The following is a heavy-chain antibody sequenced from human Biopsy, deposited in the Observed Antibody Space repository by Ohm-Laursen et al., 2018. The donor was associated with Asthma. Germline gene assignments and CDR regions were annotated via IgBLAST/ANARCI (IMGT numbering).Heavy chain of an antibody. D-gene: IGHD4-17*01. J-gene: IGHJ4*02. CDR3: ASDFPKDYVRYNFQF. CDR2: HDHEEGGT. V-gene: IGHV1-24*01. CDR1: GYSLTDLS. Sequence: GASVKVSCKISGYSLTDLSMHWVRQAPGQGLEWMEGHDHEEGGTVNARRFQGRVTMTEDTSTDTAYMELSSLSSDDTAVYYCASDFPKDYVRYNFQFWGQGTLVTVSS.